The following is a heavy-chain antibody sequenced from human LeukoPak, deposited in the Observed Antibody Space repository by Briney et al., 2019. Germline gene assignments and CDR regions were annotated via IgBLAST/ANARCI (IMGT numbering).Heavy chain of an antibody. CDR3: VRHHLHPQFDY. Sequence: SETLSLTCTVSGGSISSSSFHWGWVRQPPETGLEWIGSFFSSGSTYYNPSLKSRVTISVDTSENQFSLKLSSVTAADAALYYCVRHHLHPQFDYWGQGTLVTVSS. J-gene: IGHJ4*02. CDR1: GGSISSSSFH. V-gene: IGHV4-39*01. CDR2: FFSSGST.